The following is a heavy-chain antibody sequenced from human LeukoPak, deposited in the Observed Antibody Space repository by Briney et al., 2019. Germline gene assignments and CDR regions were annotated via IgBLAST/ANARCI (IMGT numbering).Heavy chain of an antibody. Sequence: GGSLRLSCAASGFTFSSYWMTWVRQAPGKGLEWVANIKQDGSDKYYVDSVEGRFTISRDNAKNSVYLQMNSLRAEDTAVYYCARDPPEWEIPNDYCGQGTLVTVSS. CDR2: IKQDGSDK. V-gene: IGHV3-7*01. D-gene: IGHD1-26*01. CDR1: GFTFSSYW. J-gene: IGHJ4*02. CDR3: ARDPPEWEIPNDY.